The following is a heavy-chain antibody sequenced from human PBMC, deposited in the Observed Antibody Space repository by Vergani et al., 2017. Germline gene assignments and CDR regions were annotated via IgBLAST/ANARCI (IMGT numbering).Heavy chain of an antibody. CDR1: GYSISSGYY. J-gene: IGHJ4*02. V-gene: IGHV4-38-2*02. Sequence: QVQLQESGPGLVKPSETLSLTCTVSGYSISSGYYWGWIRQPPGKGLEWIGSIYHSGSTYYNPSLKSRVTISVDTTKNQFSLRLSSVTAADTAVYYCAREAGGYYVCGSYRLYYFDYWGQGTLVTVSS. D-gene: IGHD3-16*02. CDR3: AREAGGYYVCGSYRLYYFDY. CDR2: IYHSGST.